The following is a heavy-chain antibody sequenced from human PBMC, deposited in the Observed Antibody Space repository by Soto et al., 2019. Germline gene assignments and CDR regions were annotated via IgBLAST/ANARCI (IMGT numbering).Heavy chain of an antibody. CDR1: GGTFSSYA. CDR3: ARVEVQHSGYYYYGMDV. J-gene: IGHJ6*02. V-gene: IGHV1-69*13. D-gene: IGHD1-1*01. Sequence: ASVKVSCKASGGTFSSYAISWVRQAPGQGLEWMGGIIPIFGTANYAQKFQGRVTITADESTSTAYMELSSLRSEDTAVYYCARVEVQHSGYYYYGMDVWGQGTTVTVSS. CDR2: IIPIFGTA.